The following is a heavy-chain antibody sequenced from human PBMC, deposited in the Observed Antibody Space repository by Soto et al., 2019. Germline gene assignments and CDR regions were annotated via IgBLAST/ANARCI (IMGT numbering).Heavy chain of an antibody. CDR1: GGSVSSGSYY. Sequence: SETLSLTCTVSGGSVSSGSYYWSWIRQPPGKGLEWIGYIYYSGSTNYNPSLKSRVTISVDTSKNQFSLKLSSVTAADTAVYFCARDFERSAIGPWGQGTSVTVSS. J-gene: IGHJ5*02. CDR3: ARDFERSAIGP. D-gene: IGHD3-9*01. V-gene: IGHV4-61*01. CDR2: IYYSGST.